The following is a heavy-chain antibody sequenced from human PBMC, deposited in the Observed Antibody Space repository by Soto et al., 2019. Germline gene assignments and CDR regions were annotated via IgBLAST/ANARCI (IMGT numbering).Heavy chain of an antibody. CDR2: ISGSGGST. CDR3: ARARYSSSSGWFDP. CDR1: GFTFSSYA. D-gene: IGHD6-6*01. J-gene: IGHJ5*02. Sequence: GGSLRLSCAASGFTFSSYAMSWVRQAPGKGLEWVSAISGSGGSTYYADSVKGRFTISRDNSKNTLYLQMNSLRADDTAVYYCARARYSSSSGWFDPWGQGTLVTVSS. V-gene: IGHV3-23*01.